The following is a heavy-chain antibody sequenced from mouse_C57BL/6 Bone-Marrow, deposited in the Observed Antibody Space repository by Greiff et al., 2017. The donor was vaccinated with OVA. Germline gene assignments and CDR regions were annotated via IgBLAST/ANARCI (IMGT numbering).Heavy chain of an antibody. Sequence: VHLVESGPGLVQPSQSLSITCTVSGFSLTSYGVHWVRQSPGKGLEWLGVIWRGGSTDYNAAFMSRLSITKDNSKSQVFFKMNSLQADDTAIYYCAKILYDYDDAMDYWGQGTSVTVSS. CDR2: IWRGGST. D-gene: IGHD2-4*01. J-gene: IGHJ4*01. CDR1: GFSLTSYG. V-gene: IGHV2-5*01. CDR3: AKILYDYDDAMDY.